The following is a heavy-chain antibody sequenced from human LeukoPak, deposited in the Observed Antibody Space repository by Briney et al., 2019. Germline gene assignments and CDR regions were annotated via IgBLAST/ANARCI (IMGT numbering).Heavy chain of an antibody. Sequence: GASVKVSCKASGYTFTGYYMHWVRQAPGHGLEWMGWINPDSGGTNYAQKFQGRVTVTRDTSISTAYMDLSRLRSDDTAVYYCARAGVWDYSDSSGYHNAAFDIWGQGTMVTVSS. CDR1: GYTFTGYY. CDR3: ARAGVWDYSDSSGYHNAAFDI. J-gene: IGHJ3*02. CDR2: INPDSGGT. D-gene: IGHD3-22*01. V-gene: IGHV1-2*02.